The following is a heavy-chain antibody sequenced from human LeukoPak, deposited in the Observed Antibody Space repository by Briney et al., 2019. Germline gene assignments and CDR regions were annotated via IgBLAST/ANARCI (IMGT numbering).Heavy chain of an antibody. D-gene: IGHD3-22*01. CDR2: IKQDGSEK. CDR1: GFTFSSYW. CDR3: ARGGYYYDSSGYYLLPPFDY. Sequence: GGSLRLSCAASGFTFSSYWMSLVRQAPGKGLEWVANIKQDGSEKYYVDSVKGRFTISRDNAKNSLYLQMNSLRAEDTAVYYCARGGYYYDSSGYYLLPPFDYWGQGTLVTVSS. V-gene: IGHV3-7*01. J-gene: IGHJ4*02.